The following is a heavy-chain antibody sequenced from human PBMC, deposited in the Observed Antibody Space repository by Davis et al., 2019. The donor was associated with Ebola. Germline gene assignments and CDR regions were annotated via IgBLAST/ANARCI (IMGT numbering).Heavy chain of an antibody. CDR3: ARDRSALVRRGYNWFEP. D-gene: IGHD3-10*01. CDR1: GGSISSHY. Sequence: GSLRLSCTVSGGSISSHYWSWIRQPPGKGLEWIGHIYYSGGAIYNPSLKSRVTISVDTSKNQFSLKLISVTAADTALYYCARDRSALVRRGYNWFEPWGQGTLVTVSS. J-gene: IGHJ5*02. CDR2: IYYSGGA. V-gene: IGHV4-59*11.